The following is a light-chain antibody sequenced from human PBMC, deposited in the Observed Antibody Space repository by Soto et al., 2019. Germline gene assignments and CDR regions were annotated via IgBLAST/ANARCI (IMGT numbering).Light chain of an antibody. J-gene: IGLJ2*01. CDR1: SSDVGSYNL. V-gene: IGLV2-23*03. Sequence: QSALTQPASVSGSPGQSITISCTGTSSDVGSYNLVSWYQQHPGKAPKLKIYEGSKRPSGVSNRFSGSKSGNTASLTISGLQAEDEADYYCCSYAGSSTFVFGGGTKVTVL. CDR2: EGS. CDR3: CSYAGSSTFV.